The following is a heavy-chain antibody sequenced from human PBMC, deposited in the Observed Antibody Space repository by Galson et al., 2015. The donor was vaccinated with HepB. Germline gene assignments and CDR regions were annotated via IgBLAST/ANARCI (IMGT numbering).Heavy chain of an antibody. CDR3: AREATYGDYDVPYRY. CDR2: ISYDGSNK. D-gene: IGHD4-17*01. V-gene: IGHV3-30-3*01. J-gene: IGHJ4*02. Sequence: SLRLSCAASGFTFSSYAMHWVRQAPGKGLEWVAVISYDGSNKYYADSVKGRFTISRDNSKNTLYLQMNSLRAEDTAVYYCAREATYGDYDVPYRYWGQGTLVTVSS. CDR1: GFTFSSYA.